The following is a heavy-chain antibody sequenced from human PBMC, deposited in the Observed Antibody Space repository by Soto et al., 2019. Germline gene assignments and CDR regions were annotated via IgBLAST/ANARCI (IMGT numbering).Heavy chain of an antibody. J-gene: IGHJ6*02. CDR3: ARGFGNYFYAMDV. D-gene: IGHD3-10*01. Sequence: GGSLRLSCAASGFTFSSYGMHWVRQAPGKGLEWVAVIWYDGSNENYLDSVKGRFTISRDNSKNTLYLQMNSLRAEDTAVYYCARGFGNYFYAMDVWGQGAKVTVS. V-gene: IGHV3-33*01. CDR2: IWYDGSNE. CDR1: GFTFSSYG.